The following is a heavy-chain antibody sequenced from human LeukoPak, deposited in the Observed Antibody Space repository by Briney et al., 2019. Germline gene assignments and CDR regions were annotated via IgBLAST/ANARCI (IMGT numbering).Heavy chain of an antibody. J-gene: IGHJ4*02. CDR1: GGSISSYY. CDR3: ARDSTGNQNGQIDSSGWYFDY. D-gene: IGHD6-19*01. CDR2: IYYSGST. V-gene: IGHV4-30-4*08. Sequence: SETLSLTCTVSGGSISSYYWSWIRQPPGKGLEWIGYIYYSGSTYYNPSLKSRVTISVDTSKDQFSLKLSSVTAADTAVYYCARDSTGNQNGQIDSSGWYFDYWGQGTLVTVSS.